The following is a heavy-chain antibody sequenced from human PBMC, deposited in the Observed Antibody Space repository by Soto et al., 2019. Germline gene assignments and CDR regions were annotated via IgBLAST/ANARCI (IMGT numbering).Heavy chain of an antibody. CDR1: GYTFTSYY. V-gene: IGHV1-46*01. Sequence: ASVKVSCKASGYTFTSYYMHWVRQAPGQGLEWMGIINPSGGSTSYAQKFQGRVTMTRDTSTSTVYMELSSLRSEDTAVYYCASASVNWNYPLFYYYYGMDVWGQGTTVTVSS. CDR3: ASASVNWNYPLFYYYYGMDV. D-gene: IGHD1-7*01. J-gene: IGHJ6*02. CDR2: INPSGGST.